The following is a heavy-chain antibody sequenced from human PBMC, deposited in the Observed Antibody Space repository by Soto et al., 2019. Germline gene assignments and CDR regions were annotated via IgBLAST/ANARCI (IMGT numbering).Heavy chain of an antibody. V-gene: IGHV5-10-1*01. CDR2: IDPSDSYT. CDR3: ARHVSPAAGNRPFDY. J-gene: IGHJ4*02. Sequence: GESLKISCKGSGYSFTRYWISWVRQMPGKGLEWMGRIDPSDSYTNYSPSFQGHVTISADKSISTAYLQWSSLKASDTAMYYCARHVSPAAGNRPFDYWGQGTLVTVSS. CDR1: GYSFTRYW. D-gene: IGHD6-13*01.